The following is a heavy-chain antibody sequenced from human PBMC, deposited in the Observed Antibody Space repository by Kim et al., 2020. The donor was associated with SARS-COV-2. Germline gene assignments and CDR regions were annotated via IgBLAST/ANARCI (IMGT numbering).Heavy chain of an antibody. CDR3: ARAPLWGSGSYSPPFVY. CDR1: GYTFTSYG. Sequence: ASVKVSCKASGYTFTSYGISWVRQAPGQGLEWMGWISAYNGNTNYAQKLQGRVTMTTDTSTSTAYMELRSLRSDDTAVYYCARAPLWGSGSYSPPFVYWGQGTLVTVSS. V-gene: IGHV1-18*01. J-gene: IGHJ4*02. CDR2: ISAYNGNT. D-gene: IGHD3-10*01.